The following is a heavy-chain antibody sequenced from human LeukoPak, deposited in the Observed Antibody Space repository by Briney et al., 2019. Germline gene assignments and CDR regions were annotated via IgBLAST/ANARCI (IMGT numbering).Heavy chain of an antibody. CDR2: ISGSGGST. Sequence: PGGSLRLSCEASGFTFSSYAMSWVRQAPGKGLEWVSVISGSGGSTYYADSVKGRFTISRDNSKNTLYLQLNSLRAEDTAVYYCARDHDYGGNSGYYWGQGTLVTVSS. CDR3: ARDHDYGGNSGYY. CDR1: GFTFSSYA. J-gene: IGHJ4*02. V-gene: IGHV3-23*01. D-gene: IGHD4-23*01.